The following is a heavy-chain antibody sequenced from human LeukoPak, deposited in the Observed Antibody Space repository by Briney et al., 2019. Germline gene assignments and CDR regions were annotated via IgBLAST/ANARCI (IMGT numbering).Heavy chain of an antibody. D-gene: IGHD6-6*01. CDR2: ISYDGSNK. CDR3: AKDLSSSSLYYYFYMDV. CDR1: GFTFSSYG. V-gene: IGHV3-30*18. Sequence: GGSLRLSCAASGFTFSSYGMHGVRQAPGKGLEWVAVISYDGSNKYYADSVKGRFTISRDNSKNTLYLQMNSLRAEDTAVYYCAKDLSSSSLYYYFYMDVWGRGTTVTVSS. J-gene: IGHJ6*03.